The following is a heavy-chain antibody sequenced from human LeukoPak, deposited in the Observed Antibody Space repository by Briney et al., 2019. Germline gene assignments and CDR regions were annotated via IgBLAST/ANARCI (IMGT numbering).Heavy chain of an antibody. CDR3: ARGLFLTGYFIHGY. J-gene: IGHJ4*02. CDR2: ISSSSSSYI. V-gene: IGHV3-21*04. Sequence: GGSLRLSCAASGFTFSSYSMNWVRQAPGKGLEWVSSISSSSSSYIYYADSVKGRFTISRDNAKNSLYLQMNSLRSEDTAVYYCARGLFLTGYFIHGYWGQGTLVTVSS. CDR1: GFTFSSYS. D-gene: IGHD3-9*01.